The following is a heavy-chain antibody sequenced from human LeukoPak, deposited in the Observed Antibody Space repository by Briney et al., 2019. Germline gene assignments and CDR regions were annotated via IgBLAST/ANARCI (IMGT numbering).Heavy chain of an antibody. CDR1: GYTFTSYY. V-gene: IGHV1-2*02. J-gene: IGHJ6*03. CDR3: AREGPEDAYYYYMDV. Sequence: ASVKVSCKASGYTFTSYYMHWVRQAPGQGLEWMGWINPNSGGTNYAQKFQGRVTMTRDTSISTAYMELSRLRSDDTAVYYCAREGPEDAYYYYMDVWGKGTTVTVSS. CDR2: INPNSGGT.